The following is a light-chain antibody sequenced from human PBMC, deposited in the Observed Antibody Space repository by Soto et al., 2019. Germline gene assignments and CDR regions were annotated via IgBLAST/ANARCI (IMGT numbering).Light chain of an antibody. V-gene: IGKV1-39*01. CDR2: TAS. J-gene: IGKJ5*01. CDR1: QDIDIY. CDR3: QQGYTTPIT. Sequence: TQMTQSPSSLSASLGDRVTITCRASQDIDIYLNWYQQKPGKAPKPLIYTASTLHSGVPSRFSGSASATDFTLTISSLQPDDFGTYYCQQGYTTPITFGQGTRLEIK.